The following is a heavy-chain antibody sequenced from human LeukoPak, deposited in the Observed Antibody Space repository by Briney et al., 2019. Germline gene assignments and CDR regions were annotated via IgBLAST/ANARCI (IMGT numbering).Heavy chain of an antibody. Sequence: ASVKVSCKASGYTFSKYGITWVRLAPGQGLEWMGWISASSGNTNYAQELQGRVTMTTDISTSTAYMELRSLRSDDTAVYYCARAGATLTRLFDYWGQGTLVTVSS. J-gene: IGHJ4*02. V-gene: IGHV1-18*01. CDR3: ARAGATLTRLFDY. CDR2: ISASSGNT. CDR1: GYTFSKYG. D-gene: IGHD4-11*01.